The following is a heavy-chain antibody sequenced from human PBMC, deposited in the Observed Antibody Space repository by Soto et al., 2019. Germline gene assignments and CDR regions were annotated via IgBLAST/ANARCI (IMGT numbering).Heavy chain of an antibody. CDR3: AKDYSAGDFWGGYYGANYYYYGMDV. CDR2: ISYDGSNK. D-gene: IGHD3-3*01. V-gene: IGHV3-30*18. Sequence: GGSLRLSNAASGFSFSSYGMHWVRQAPGKGLEWVAVISYDGSNKYYADSVKGRFTISRDNSKNTLYLQMNSLRAEDTAVYYCAKDYSAGDFWGGYYGANYYYYGMDVWGQGTTVTVSS. CDR1: GFSFSSYG. J-gene: IGHJ6*02.